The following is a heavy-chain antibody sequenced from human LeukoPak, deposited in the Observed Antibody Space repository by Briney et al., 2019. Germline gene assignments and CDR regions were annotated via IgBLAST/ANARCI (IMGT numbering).Heavy chain of an antibody. J-gene: IGHJ6*02. V-gene: IGHV1-2*06. Sequence: ASVKVSCKASGYTFTGYYMHWVRQAPGQGLEWMGRINPNSGGTNYAQKFQGRVTMTRDTSISTAYMEPSRLRSDDTAVYYCARDRGLWFGELQPDYGMDVWGQGTTVTVSS. CDR1: GYTFTGYY. CDR3: ARDRGLWFGELQPDYGMDV. CDR2: INPNSGGT. D-gene: IGHD3-10*01.